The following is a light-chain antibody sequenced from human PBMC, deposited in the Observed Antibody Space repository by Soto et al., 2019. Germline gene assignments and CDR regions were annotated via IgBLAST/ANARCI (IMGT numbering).Light chain of an antibody. V-gene: IGLV1-51*01. J-gene: IGLJ2*01. CDR1: SSDVGAYNL. Sequence: QSALTQPASVSGSPEQSITISCTGTSSDVGAYNLVSWYQHLPGTAPKLLIFDNNKRPSGIPDRFSGSKSGTSATLGITGLQTGDEADYYCGTWDSSLSAVVFGGGTKLTVL. CDR3: GTWDSSLSAVV. CDR2: DNN.